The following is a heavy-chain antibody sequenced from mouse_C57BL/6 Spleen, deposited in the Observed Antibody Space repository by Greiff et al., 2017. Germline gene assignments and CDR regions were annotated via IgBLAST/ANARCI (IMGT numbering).Heavy chain of an antibody. CDR1: GFSLTSYG. V-gene: IGHV2-9*01. CDR2: IWGGGST. Sequence: VKVVESGPGLVAPSQSLSITCTVSGFSLTSYGVDWVRQPPGKGLEWLGVIWGGGSTNYNSALMSRLSISKDNSKSQVFLKMNSLQTDDTAMYYCAKRTGTGYYYAMDYWGQGTSVTVSS. J-gene: IGHJ4*01. D-gene: IGHD4-1*01. CDR3: AKRTGTGYYYAMDY.